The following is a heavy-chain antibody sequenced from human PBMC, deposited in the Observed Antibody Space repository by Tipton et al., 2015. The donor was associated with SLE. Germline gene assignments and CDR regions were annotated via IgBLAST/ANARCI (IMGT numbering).Heavy chain of an antibody. J-gene: IGHJ4*02. CDR3: ARHLGASFDF. Sequence: TLSLTCTVSGDSISNYYWSWIRQSAGKGLEWMGRFYPGGTTSYNPSFKSRVTMSADTSQNQFSLRLTSVTAADTAVYYCARHLGASFDFWGQGILVTASS. CDR1: GDSISNYY. V-gene: IGHV4-4*07. CDR2: FYPGGTT.